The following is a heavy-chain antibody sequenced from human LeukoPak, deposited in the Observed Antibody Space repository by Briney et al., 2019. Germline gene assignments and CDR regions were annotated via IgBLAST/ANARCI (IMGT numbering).Heavy chain of an antibody. CDR3: ARMAGYNYAFDAFDI. V-gene: IGHV2-70*11. CDR2: IDWDDDK. D-gene: IGHD5-18*01. Sequence: SGPTLVNPTQTLTLTCTFSGFSLSTSGMCVSWIRQPPGKALEWLARIDWDDDKYYSTSLKTRLTISKDTSKNQVVLTMTNMDPVDTATYYCARMAGYNYAFDAFDIWGQGTMVTVSS. J-gene: IGHJ3*02. CDR1: GFSLSTSGMC.